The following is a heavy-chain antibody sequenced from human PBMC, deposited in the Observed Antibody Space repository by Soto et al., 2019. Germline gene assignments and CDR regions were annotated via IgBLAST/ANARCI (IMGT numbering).Heavy chain of an antibody. J-gene: IGHJ6*02. CDR3: VMVDNYVTPTPQDV. CDR1: GYFFVNYG. V-gene: IGHV1-18*01. Sequence: QVQLVQSGDEVKKPGASVKVSCKASGYFFVNYGIAWVRQAPGQGLEWMGWISPYTGNTHSATKVQGRLTMTTDTSTSTAYMDLGILTSDDTAVYYCVMVDNYVTPTPQDVWGQGTTVTVSS. D-gene: IGHD3-16*01. CDR2: ISPYTGNT.